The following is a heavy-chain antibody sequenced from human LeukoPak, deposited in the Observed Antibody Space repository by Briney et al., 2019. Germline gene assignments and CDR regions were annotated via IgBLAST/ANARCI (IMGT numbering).Heavy chain of an antibody. CDR2: IYYSGST. Sequence: SETLSLTRTVSGGSISSYYWSWIRQPPGKGLEWIGYIYYSGSTNYNPSLKSRVTISVDTSKNQFSLKLSSVTAADTAVYYCARVPGYSYGYEGFDYWGQGTLVTVSS. CDR3: ARVPGYSYGYEGFDY. J-gene: IGHJ4*02. V-gene: IGHV4-59*08. CDR1: GGSISSYY. D-gene: IGHD5-18*01.